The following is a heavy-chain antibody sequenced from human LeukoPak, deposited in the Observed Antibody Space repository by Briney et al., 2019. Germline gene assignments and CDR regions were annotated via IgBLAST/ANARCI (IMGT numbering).Heavy chain of an antibody. CDR3: ARDVHGDYGSGWFDP. D-gene: IGHD4-17*01. V-gene: IGHV1-69*05. CDR1: GGTFNNSA. Sequence: SVEVSCKTSGGTFNNSAISWVRQAPGQGLERLGGIMPLFGTAGYAQKFQGRVTITKDESTRTVYLELTSLTSDDTAVYYCARDVHGDYGSGWFDPWGQGTLVSVSS. J-gene: IGHJ5*02. CDR2: IMPLFGTA.